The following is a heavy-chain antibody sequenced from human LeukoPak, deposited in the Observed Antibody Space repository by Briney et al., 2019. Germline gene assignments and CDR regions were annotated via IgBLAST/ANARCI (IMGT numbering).Heavy chain of an antibody. CDR2: VTGHGGST. CDR3: TRGMLRQPPDY. J-gene: IGHJ4*02. CDR1: GFTFNSFA. D-gene: IGHD3-10*02. V-gene: IGHV3-23*01. Sequence: PGGPLRLSCAASGFTFNSFAMNWVRQTPGKGLEWVSSVTGHGGSTYIADSVRGRFTISRDNSKNTLYLQMNSLRVEDTAIYYCTRGMLRQPPDYWGQGMLVTVSS.